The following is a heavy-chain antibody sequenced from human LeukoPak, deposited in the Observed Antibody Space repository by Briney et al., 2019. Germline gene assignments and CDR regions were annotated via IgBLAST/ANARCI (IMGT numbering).Heavy chain of an antibody. V-gene: IGHV4-59*12. J-gene: IGHJ4*02. CDR2: IYYSGST. Sequence: PSETLSLTCTVSGGSISSYYWSWIRQPPGKGLEWIGYIYYSGSTNYNPSLKSRVTISVDTSKNQFSLKLSSVTAADTAVYYCARSTYDSSAFDYWGQGTLVTVSS. D-gene: IGHD3-22*01. CDR3: ARSTYDSSAFDY. CDR1: GGSISSYY.